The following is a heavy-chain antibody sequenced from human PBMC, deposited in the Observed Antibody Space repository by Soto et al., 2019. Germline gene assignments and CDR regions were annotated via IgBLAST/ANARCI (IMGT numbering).Heavy chain of an antibody. V-gene: IGHV3-33*08. D-gene: IGHD6-19*01. CDR1: GFTFSDYA. CDR3: AKGGRQWLVTSDFNY. CDR2: VYHDGRNT. Sequence: VQLVESGRGVVQPGRSLRLSCAASGFTFSDYAMHWVRQAPGKGLEWVAVVYHDGRNTHYADSVKGRFTISRDSSKNTVSLEMTSLRAEDTAVYYCAKGGRQWLVTSDFNYWGQGALVTVSS. J-gene: IGHJ4*02.